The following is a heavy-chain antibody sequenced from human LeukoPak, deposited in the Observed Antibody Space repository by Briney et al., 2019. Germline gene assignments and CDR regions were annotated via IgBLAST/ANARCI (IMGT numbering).Heavy chain of an antibody. D-gene: IGHD6-19*01. J-gene: IGHJ6*02. Sequence: GGSLRLSCAASGFTFSSYWMSWVRQAPGKGLEWVANIKQDGSEKYYVDSVKGRFTISRDNAKNSLYLQMNSLRAEDTAVYYCARVVAGPYYYYYGMDVWGQGTTVTVSS. CDR3: ARVVAGPYYYYYGMDV. V-gene: IGHV3-7*03. CDR2: IKQDGSEK. CDR1: GFTFSSYW.